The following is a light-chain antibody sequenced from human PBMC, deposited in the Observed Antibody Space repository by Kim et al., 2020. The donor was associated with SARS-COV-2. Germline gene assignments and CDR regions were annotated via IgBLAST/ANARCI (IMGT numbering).Light chain of an antibody. J-gene: IGLJ3*02. CDR3: YTPGNSGYQLV. CDR1: SPRSYY. V-gene: IGLV3-19*01. CDR2: CEK. Sequence: LGQTSRMTSQRGSPRSYYASWYQQKPGKAPVIVIFCEKNRPPGVPKRFSGSSTGKKASLSITGGTEEGEADYYCYTPGNSGYQLVFGGGTQLTVL.